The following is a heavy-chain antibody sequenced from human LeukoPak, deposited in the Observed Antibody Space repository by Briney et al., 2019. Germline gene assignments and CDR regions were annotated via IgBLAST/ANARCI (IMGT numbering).Heavy chain of an antibody. D-gene: IGHD3-22*01. CDR2: ISSSGSTI. V-gene: IGHV3-11*01. Sequence: GGSLRLSCAASGFTFSDYYMSWIRQAPGKGLEWVSYISSSGSTIYYADSVKGRFTISRDNAKNSLYLQMNSLRAEDTAVYYCARSYYYDTKIFDYWGQGTLVTVSS. CDR3: ARSYYYDTKIFDY. CDR1: GFTFSDYY. J-gene: IGHJ4*02.